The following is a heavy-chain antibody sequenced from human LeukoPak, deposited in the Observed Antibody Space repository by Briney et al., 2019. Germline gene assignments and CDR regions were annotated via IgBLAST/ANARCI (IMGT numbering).Heavy chain of an antibody. CDR3: ARGPPESTHSDY. CDR1: RYNFTSYE. CDR2: LRPNKGNS. Sequence: AAVQGSCQASRYNFTSYEVDWVGPAAGQGLEWIGLLRPNKGNSAFAQQFQCRVTMPTRTSITTAHMELNRLASEHTAVYYCARGPPESTHSDYWGQGTLVSVSS. J-gene: IGHJ4*02. D-gene: IGHD2-2*01. V-gene: IGHV1-8*01.